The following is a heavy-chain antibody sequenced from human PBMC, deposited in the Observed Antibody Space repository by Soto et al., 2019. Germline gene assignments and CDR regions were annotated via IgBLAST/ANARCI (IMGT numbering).Heavy chain of an antibody. CDR1: GFTFSSYA. CDR2: ISGSGGST. J-gene: IGHJ5*02. Sequence: PGGSLRLSCAASGFTFSSYAMSWVRQAPGKGLEWVSAISGSGGSTYYADSVKGRFTISRDNSKNTLYLQMNSLRAEDTAVYYCAKDWIYYYDSSGYGPWGQGTLVTVSS. V-gene: IGHV3-23*01. CDR3: AKDWIYYYDSSGYGP. D-gene: IGHD3-22*01.